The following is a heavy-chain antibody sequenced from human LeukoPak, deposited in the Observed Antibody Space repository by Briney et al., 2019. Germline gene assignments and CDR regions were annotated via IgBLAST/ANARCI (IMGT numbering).Heavy chain of an antibody. CDR1: GGSFSGYY. D-gene: IGHD2-15*01. J-gene: IGHJ6*03. CDR2: INHSGST. Sequence: SETLSLTCAVYGGSFSGYYWSWIRQPPGKGLEWIGEINHSGSTNYNPSLKSRVTISVDTSKNQFSLKLSSVTAADTAVYYCARLTATEYYYYYYYMDVWGKGTTVTISS. V-gene: IGHV4-34*01. CDR3: ARLTATEYYYYYYYMDV.